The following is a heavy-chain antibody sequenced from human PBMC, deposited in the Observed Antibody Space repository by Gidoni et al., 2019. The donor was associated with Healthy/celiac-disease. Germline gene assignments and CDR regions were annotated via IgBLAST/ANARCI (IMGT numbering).Heavy chain of an antibody. D-gene: IGHD3-10*01. J-gene: IGHJ3*02. Sequence: EVQLVESGGGLVKPGGSLRLSCAASGFTFSNAWMSWVRQAPGKGLEWVGRIKSKTDGGTTDYAAPVKGRFTISRDDSKNTLYLQMNSLKTEDTAVYYCTTDDSLLWFGEPHNADAFDIWGQGTMVTVSS. CDR1: GFTFSNAW. CDR3: TTDDSLLWFGEPHNADAFDI. CDR2: IKSKTDGGTT. V-gene: IGHV3-15*01.